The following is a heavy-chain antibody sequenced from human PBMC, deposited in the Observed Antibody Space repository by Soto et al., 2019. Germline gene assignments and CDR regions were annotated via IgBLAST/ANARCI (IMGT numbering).Heavy chain of an antibody. Sequence: EVQLLESGGDLVQPGWSLRLSCVASGFSFSNYAMSWVRQVPGKGLEWVSVISGRDDSTYYADSVKGRFTISRDNSQNTLYLQLNSLRAEDTAIYYCARDRERDAWDEDYWGQGTLVTVSS. CDR3: ARDRERDAWDEDY. CDR1: GFSFSNYA. J-gene: IGHJ4*02. D-gene: IGHD1-26*01. V-gene: IGHV3-23*01. CDR2: ISGRDDST.